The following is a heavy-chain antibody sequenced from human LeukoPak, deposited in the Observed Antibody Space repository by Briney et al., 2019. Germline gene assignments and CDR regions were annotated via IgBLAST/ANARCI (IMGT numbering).Heavy chain of an antibody. CDR3: ARDLGYCSSTSCPAAGQAYFDY. J-gene: IGHJ4*02. CDR1: GGTFSSYA. CDR2: IIPIFGTA. V-gene: IGHV1-69*05. Sequence: SVKVSCKASGGTFSSYAISWVRQAPGQGLEWMGGIIPIFGTANYAQKFQGRVTITTDESTSTAYMELSSLRSEDTAVYYCARDLGYCSSTSCPAAGQAYFDYWGQGTLVTVSS. D-gene: IGHD2-2*01.